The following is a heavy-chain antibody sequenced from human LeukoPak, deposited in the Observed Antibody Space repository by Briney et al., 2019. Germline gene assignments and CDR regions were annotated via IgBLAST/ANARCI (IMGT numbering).Heavy chain of an antibody. J-gene: IGHJ4*02. CDR3: ARGDSTVFRY. CDR1: GFTFSSYM. V-gene: IGHV3-7*01. Sequence: GGSLRLSCAASGFTFSSYMMTWVRQAPGKGLEWVANIKPDGGEKFYVDSVRGRFTISRDNAKNSLYLQMNSLRAEDTAVYYCARGDSTVFRYWGQGTLVTVSS. D-gene: IGHD6-13*01. CDR2: IKPDGGEK.